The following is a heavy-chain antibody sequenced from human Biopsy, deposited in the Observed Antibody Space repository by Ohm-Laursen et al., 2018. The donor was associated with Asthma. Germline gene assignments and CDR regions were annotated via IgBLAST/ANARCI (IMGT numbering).Heavy chain of an antibody. J-gene: IGHJ6*02. CDR1: GYTFNSAG. V-gene: IGHV1-18*01. D-gene: IGHD3-10*01. CDR3: ARAVDYSHYYGIDV. Sequence: GASVKVSCNTSGYTFNSAGITWVRQAPGQGLECMGWISVYNGNTKVAQKLQDRVTMITDTSTSTAYMELRSLRSDDTAVYFCARAVDYSHYYGIDVWGQGTTVTVS. CDR2: ISVYNGNT.